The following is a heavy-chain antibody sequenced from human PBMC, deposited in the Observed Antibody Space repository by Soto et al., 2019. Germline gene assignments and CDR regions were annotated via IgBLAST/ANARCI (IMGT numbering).Heavy chain of an antibody. CDR3: ARDGYYGSGSANWFDP. D-gene: IGHD3-10*01. Sequence: SETLSLTCTVSGGSISSGGYYWSWIRKHPGKGLGWIGYIYYSGSTYYNPSLKSRVTISVDTSKNQFSLKLSSVTAADTAVYYCARDGYYGSGSANWFDPWGQGTLVTVSS. CDR1: GGSISSGGYY. J-gene: IGHJ5*02. CDR2: IYYSGST. V-gene: IGHV4-31*03.